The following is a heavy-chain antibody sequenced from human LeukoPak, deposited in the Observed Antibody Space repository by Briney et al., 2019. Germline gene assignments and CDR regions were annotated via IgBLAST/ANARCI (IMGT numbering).Heavy chain of an antibody. Sequence: PGGSLRLSCAASVFTFSSYAMSWVRQAPGKGLEWVSAISGSGGSTYYADSVKGRFTISRDNAKNSLYLQMNSLRAEDTAAYYCARDGAATAFDIWGQGTMVTVSS. CDR1: VFTFSSYA. CDR2: ISGSGGST. V-gene: IGHV3-23*01. D-gene: IGHD1-26*01. J-gene: IGHJ3*02. CDR3: ARDGAATAFDI.